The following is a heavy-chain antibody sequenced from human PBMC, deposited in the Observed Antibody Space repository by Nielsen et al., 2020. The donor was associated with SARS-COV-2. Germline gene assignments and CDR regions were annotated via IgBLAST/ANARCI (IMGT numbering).Heavy chain of an antibody. V-gene: IGHV3-23*01. CDR3: AKDLTLYGDYYYYGMDV. D-gene: IGHD4-17*01. CDR2: ISGSGGST. J-gene: IGHJ6*02. Sequence: GESLKISCAASGFTFSSYAMSWVRQAPGKGLEWVSAISGSGGSTYYADSVKGRFTISRDNSKNTLYLQMNSLRAEDTALYYCAKDLTLYGDYYYYGMDVWGQGTTVTVSS. CDR1: GFTFSSYA.